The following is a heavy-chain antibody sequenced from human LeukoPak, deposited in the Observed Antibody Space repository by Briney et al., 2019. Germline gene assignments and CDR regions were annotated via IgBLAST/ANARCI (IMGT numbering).Heavy chain of an antibody. V-gene: IGHV4-59*01. CDR2: LYNSGTT. CDR3: ATRGVKTTRFDY. Sequence: PSETLSLTCTVSGGSINTYYWSWIRQPPGKGLEWIGYLYNSGTTNYNPSLKSRVSMSGDTSKNQFSLKLNSVTAADTAVYYCATRGVKTTRFDYWGQGILVTVSS. J-gene: IGHJ4*02. CDR1: GGSINTYY. D-gene: IGHD1-1*01.